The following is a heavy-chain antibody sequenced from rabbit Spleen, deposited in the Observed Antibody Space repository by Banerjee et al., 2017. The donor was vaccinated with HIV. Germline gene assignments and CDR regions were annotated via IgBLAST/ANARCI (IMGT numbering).Heavy chain of an antibody. D-gene: IGHD4-1*01. CDR1: GVSFSDKDV. V-gene: IGHV1S47*01. Sequence: QEQLVESGGGLVQPEGSLTLTCKASGVSFSDKDVMCWVRQAPGKGLEWIGYIDPVFGITYYANWVNGRFTISRDNAQNTLFLQRNSLTVADTATYFCVRNSGWGVTYFTLWGPGTLVT. CDR2: IDPVFGIT. CDR3: VRNSGWGVTYFTL. J-gene: IGHJ4*01.